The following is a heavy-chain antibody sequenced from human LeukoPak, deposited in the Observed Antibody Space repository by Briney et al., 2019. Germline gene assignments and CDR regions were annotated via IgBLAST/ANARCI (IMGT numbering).Heavy chain of an antibody. CDR2: ISGSGGST. D-gene: IGHD3/OR15-3a*01. CDR3: AEGKDFWTLPAPFDY. J-gene: IGHJ4*02. Sequence: GGSLRLSCAASGFTFSSYSMSWVRQAPGKGLEWVSAISGSGGSTYYADSVKGRFTISRDNSKNTLYLQMNSLRAEDTAVYYCAEGKDFWTLPAPFDYWGQGTLVTVSS. V-gene: IGHV3-23*01. CDR1: GFTFSSYS.